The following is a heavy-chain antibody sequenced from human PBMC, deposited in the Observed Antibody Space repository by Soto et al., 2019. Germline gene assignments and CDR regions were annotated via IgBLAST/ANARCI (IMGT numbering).Heavy chain of an antibody. CDR1: GGSISSGGYY. V-gene: IGHV4-31*03. CDR2: IYYSGST. J-gene: IGHJ6*02. CDR3: ARDEGAYGMDV. Sequence: SETLSLTCTVSGGSISSGGYYWSWIRQHPGKGLEWIGYIYYSGSTYYNPSLKSRVTVSVDTSKNQFSLKLSSVTAADTAVYYCARDEGAYGMDVWGQGTTVTVSS.